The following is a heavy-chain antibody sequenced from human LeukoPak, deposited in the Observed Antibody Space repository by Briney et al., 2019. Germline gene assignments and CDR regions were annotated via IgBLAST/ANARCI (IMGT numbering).Heavy chain of an antibody. V-gene: IGHV3-66*02. D-gene: IGHD6-13*01. CDR3: TRGPGSTWYSDY. CDR1: GFTFSDYY. CDR2: IYSGGDT. J-gene: IGHJ4*02. Sequence: GGSLRLSCAASGFTFSDYYMSWIRQAPGKGLEWVSIIYSGGDTYYADSVKGPFTISRDNSKNTLYLQMNSLRAEDTAVYYCTRGPGSTWYSDYWGQGTLVTVSS.